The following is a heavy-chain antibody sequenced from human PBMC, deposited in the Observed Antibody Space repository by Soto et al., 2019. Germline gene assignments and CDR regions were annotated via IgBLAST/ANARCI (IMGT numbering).Heavy chain of an antibody. CDR3: ARVYLSSGYFDY. D-gene: IGHD6-19*01. J-gene: IGHJ4*02. CDR2: IYYSGST. CDR1: GGSISSYY. Sequence: QVQLQESGPGLVKPSETLSLTCTVSGGSISSYYWSWIRQPPGKGMEWIGYIYYSGSTNYNPPLRSRVTISVATSKNQFSLKLSSVTAADTAVYYCARVYLSSGYFDYWGQGTLVTVSS. V-gene: IGHV4-59*01.